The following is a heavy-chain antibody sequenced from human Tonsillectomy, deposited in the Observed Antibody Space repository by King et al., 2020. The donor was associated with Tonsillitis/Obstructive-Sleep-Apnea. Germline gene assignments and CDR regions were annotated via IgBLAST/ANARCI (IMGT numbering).Heavy chain of an antibody. CDR3: ARDHYSSGGDY. CDR2: ISSRSSSR. J-gene: IGHJ4*01. V-gene: IGHV3-21*01. Sequence: VQLVESGGGLVKPGGSVRLSCAASGFTFSTFDMNWFRQAPGKGLEWVSSISSRSSSRSYADSVRGRFTISRDNSKNSLYLQLNSLRAEDTAVYYCARDHYSSGGDYWGQGTLLTVSS. D-gene: IGHD6-19*01. CDR1: GFTFSTFD.